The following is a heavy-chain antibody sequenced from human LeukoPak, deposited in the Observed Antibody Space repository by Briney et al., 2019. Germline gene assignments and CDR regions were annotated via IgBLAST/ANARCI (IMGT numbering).Heavy chain of an antibody. Sequence: PSETLSLTCTVSGGSITNYYWSWIRQPPGKRLGWIGYIYYSGSTNYNPSLKSRVTISVDTSKNQFSLKLSSVTAADTAVYYCARSYGGNHLTFDYWGQGTLVTVSS. J-gene: IGHJ4*02. CDR1: GGSITNYY. D-gene: IGHD4-23*01. CDR2: IYYSGST. CDR3: ARSYGGNHLTFDY. V-gene: IGHV4-59*01.